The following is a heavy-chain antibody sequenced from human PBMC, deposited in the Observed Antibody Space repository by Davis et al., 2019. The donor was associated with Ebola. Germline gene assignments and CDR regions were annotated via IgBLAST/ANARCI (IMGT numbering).Heavy chain of an antibody. Sequence: GGSLRLSCAASGFTFGSYGMNWVRQAPGKGLEWVSAISGSGGSTYYADSVKGRFTISRDNAKNSLYLQMNSLRAEDTAVYYCARDPVAGKLDYWGQGTLVTVSS. J-gene: IGHJ4*02. CDR1: GFTFGSYG. V-gene: IGHV3-23*01. CDR3: ARDPVAGKLDY. D-gene: IGHD6-19*01. CDR2: ISGSGGST.